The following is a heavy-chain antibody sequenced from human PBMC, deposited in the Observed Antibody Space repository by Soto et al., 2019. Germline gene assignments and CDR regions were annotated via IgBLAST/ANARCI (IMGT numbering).Heavy chain of an antibody. CDR2: IYYSGST. Sequence: SETLSLTCTVAGDSISSRSYYWGWIRQLPGKGLEWIGSIYYSGSTYNNPSLRSRVSMSIDTSKDQFSLKLKSVTAADTALYFCARQLTSLVTQTYFDVSGPGLLVTVSS. CDR1: GDSISSRSYY. J-gene: IGHJ4*02. D-gene: IGHD2-21*02. CDR3: ARQLTSLVTQTYFDV. V-gene: IGHV4-39*01.